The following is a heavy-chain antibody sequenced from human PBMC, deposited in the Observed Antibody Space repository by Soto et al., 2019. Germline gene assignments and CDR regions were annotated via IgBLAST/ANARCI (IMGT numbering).Heavy chain of an antibody. CDR3: ARDRGHYDFSTGYAYYYYGMDV. V-gene: IGHV4-31*03. Sequence: QVHLQESGPGLVKPSQTLTLTCTVSGGSINTGGYYWRWIRQHPGKGLEWIGYVHYSGSTYYNPSLTSRVTLSVDTSKNKFSLELASVTAADTAVYYCARDRGHYDFSTGYAYYYYGMDVWGQGTTVTVSS. D-gene: IGHD3-3*01. CDR2: VHYSGST. J-gene: IGHJ6*02. CDR1: GGSINTGGYY.